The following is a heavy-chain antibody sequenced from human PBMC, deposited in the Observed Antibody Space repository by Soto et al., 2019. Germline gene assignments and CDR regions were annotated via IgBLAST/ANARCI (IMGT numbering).Heavy chain of an antibody. J-gene: IGHJ4*02. Sequence: QVQLQESGPGLVKPSGTLSLTCAVSGGSISSSNWWGWVRQPPGKGLEWIGEIYHSGSTNYNPSLKSRVTISVDKSKNQFSLKLSSVTAADTAVYYCARGTARHYYDSSGYRYYFDYWGQGTLVTVSS. V-gene: IGHV4-4*02. CDR3: ARGTARHYYDSSGYRYYFDY. D-gene: IGHD3-22*01. CDR1: GGSISSSNW. CDR2: IYHSGST.